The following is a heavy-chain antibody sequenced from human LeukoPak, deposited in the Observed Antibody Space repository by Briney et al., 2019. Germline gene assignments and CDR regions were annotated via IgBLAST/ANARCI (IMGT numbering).Heavy chain of an antibody. D-gene: IGHD6-13*01. CDR3: ARDFGLYSSPGVFDY. CDR1: GYTFTSYG. CDR2: ISAYNGNT. V-gene: IGHV1-18*01. Sequence: GASVKVSCKASGYTFTSYGISWVRQAPGQGLEWMGWISAYNGNTNYAQKLQGRVTMTTDTSTSTAYMELRSLRSDDTAVYYCARDFGLYSSPGVFDYWGQGTLVTVSS. J-gene: IGHJ4*02.